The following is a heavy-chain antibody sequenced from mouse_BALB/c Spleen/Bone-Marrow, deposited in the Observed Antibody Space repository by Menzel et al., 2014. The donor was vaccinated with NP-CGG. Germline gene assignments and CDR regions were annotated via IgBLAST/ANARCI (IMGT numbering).Heavy chain of an antibody. CDR1: GFTFTDYE. V-gene: IGHV1-15*01. D-gene: IGHD2-14*01. CDR2: IDPETGGT. Sequence: QVHVKQSGAELVRPGASVTLSCKAAGFTFTDYEMHWVKQTPVHGLEWIGGIDPETGGTAYNQKFQGKATLTAAKSPNTAYMELRSLTSEDSAVYFCTSLAPYYRYDEGFTYWCQGTLVTVTA. J-gene: IGHJ3*01. CDR3: TSLAPYYRYDEGFTY.